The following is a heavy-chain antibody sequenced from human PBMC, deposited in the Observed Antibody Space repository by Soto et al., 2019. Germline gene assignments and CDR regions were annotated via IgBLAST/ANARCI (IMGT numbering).Heavy chain of an antibody. Sequence: PGESLKISCKGSGYSFTSYWISWVRQMPGKGLEWMGRIDPSDSYTNYSPSFQGHVTISADKSISTAYLQWSSLKASDTAMYYCGRRRWFGELTIYYFFGMDVWGQGTTVTVSS. V-gene: IGHV5-10-1*01. J-gene: IGHJ6*02. CDR3: GRRRWFGELTIYYFFGMDV. D-gene: IGHD3-10*01. CDR2: IDPSDSYT. CDR1: GYSFTSYW.